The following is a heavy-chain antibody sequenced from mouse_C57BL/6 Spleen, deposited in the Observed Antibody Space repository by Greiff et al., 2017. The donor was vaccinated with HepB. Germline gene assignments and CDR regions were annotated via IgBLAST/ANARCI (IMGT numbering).Heavy chain of an antibody. CDR1: GFNIKNTY. V-gene: IGHV14-3*01. J-gene: IGHJ3*01. D-gene: IGHD2-4*01. CDR3: ARGDYDDDEWFAY. CDR2: IDPANGNT. Sequence: VQLQQSVAELVRPGASVKLSCTASGFNIKNTYMHWVKQRPEQGLEWIGRIDPANGNTKYAPKFQGKATITADTSSNTAYLQLSSLTSEDTAIYYGARGDYDDDEWFAYRGQGTLVTVSA.